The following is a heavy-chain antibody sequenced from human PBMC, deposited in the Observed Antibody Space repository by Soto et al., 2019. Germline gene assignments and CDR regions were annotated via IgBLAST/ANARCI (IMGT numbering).Heavy chain of an antibody. CDR1: GGSISSYY. CDR2: IYYSGST. D-gene: IGHD3-10*01. J-gene: IGHJ3*02. Sequence: QVQLQESGPGLVKPSETLSLTCTVSGGSISSYYWSWIRQPPGKGLEWIGYIYYSGSTNYNHSVKRRDNISVDTAKNQFSLKLSSVTAADTAVYYCARVWGGAFDIWGQGTMVTVSS. V-gene: IGHV4-59*01. CDR3: ARVWGGAFDI.